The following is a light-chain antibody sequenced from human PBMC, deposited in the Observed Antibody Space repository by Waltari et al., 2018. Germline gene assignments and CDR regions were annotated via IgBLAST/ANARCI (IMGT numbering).Light chain of an antibody. CDR2: DVS. Sequence: QSALTQPASVSGSPGQSITIPCTGTSSDVGGYNYVSWYQQHPGKAPNLMIYDVSKRPSGVSNRFSGSKSGNTASLTISGLQAEDEADYYCSSYTSSSTYVFGTGTKVTVL. CDR1: SSDVGGYNY. V-gene: IGLV2-14*01. J-gene: IGLJ1*01. CDR3: SSYTSSSTYV.